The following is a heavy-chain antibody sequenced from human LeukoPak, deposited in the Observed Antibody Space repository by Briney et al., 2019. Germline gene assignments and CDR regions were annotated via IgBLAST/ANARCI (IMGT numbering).Heavy chain of an antibody. CDR1: GGTFSSYA. D-gene: IGHD3-22*01. CDR3: ARVRAGIVEGMDV. J-gene: IGHJ6*02. V-gene: IGHV1-69*13. Sequence: ASVKVSCKASGGTFSSYAISWVRQAPGQGLEWMGGIIPIFGTANYAQKFQGRVTITADESTSTAYMELSSLRSEDTAVYCCARVRAGIVEGMDVWGQGTTVTVSS. CDR2: IIPIFGTA.